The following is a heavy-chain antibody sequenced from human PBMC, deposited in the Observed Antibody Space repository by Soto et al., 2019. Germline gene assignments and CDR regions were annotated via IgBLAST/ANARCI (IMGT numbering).Heavy chain of an antibody. CDR1: GGSISSYY. J-gene: IGHJ6*02. CDR2: IYYSGST. V-gene: IGHV4-59*01. CDR3: ARDGVVGATGMSYYYYYGMDV. Sequence: SETLSLTCTVSGGSISSYYWGWIRQPPGKGLEWIGYIYYSGSTNYNPSLKSRVTISVDTSKNQFSLKLSSVTAADTAVYYCARDGVVGATGMSYYYYYGMDVWGQGTTVTVSS. D-gene: IGHD1-26*01.